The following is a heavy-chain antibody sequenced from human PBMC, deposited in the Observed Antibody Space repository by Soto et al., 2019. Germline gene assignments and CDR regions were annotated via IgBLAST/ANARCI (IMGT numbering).Heavy chain of an antibody. CDR2: IWYDGSNK. D-gene: IGHD6-13*01. CDR1: GFTFSSYG. J-gene: IGHJ4*02. CDR3: ARALEQLVGPFDY. V-gene: IGHV3-33*01. Sequence: GGSLRLSCAASGFTFSSYGMHWVRQAPGKGLEWVAVIWYDGSNKYYADSVKGRFTISRDNSKNTLYLQMNSLRAEDTAVYYGARALEQLVGPFDYWGQGTLVTVSS.